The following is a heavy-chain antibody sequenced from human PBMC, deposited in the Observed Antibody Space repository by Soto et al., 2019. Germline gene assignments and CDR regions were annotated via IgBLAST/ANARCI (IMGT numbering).Heavy chain of an antibody. D-gene: IGHD6-19*01. CDR1: GFTVSSKY. V-gene: IGHV3-53*05. Sequence: DVQLVETGGGLIQPGGSLRLSCAASGFTVSSKYMSWVRQAPGKGLEWVSVIWSAGLIYYADSVRGRFPISRDNSKNTLYLQMNSLRSEDTAVYYCAREVEYTSAFGISSSFDYWGQGTLVTVSS. CDR3: AREVEYTSAFGISSSFDY. J-gene: IGHJ4*02. CDR2: IWSAGLI.